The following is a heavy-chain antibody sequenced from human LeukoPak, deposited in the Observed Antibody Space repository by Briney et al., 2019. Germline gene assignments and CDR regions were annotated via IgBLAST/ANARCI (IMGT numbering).Heavy chain of an antibody. Sequence: ASERVSCKTSGYTFTDYDITWVRQAPGQGLEWMGRVSPYNGNTYYSQRFQDRVTITKDTSTGTAYMDLRNLRTDDTAMYYCARNGRVRRVVKDLFEYWGQGTLVAVSS. J-gene: IGHJ4*02. V-gene: IGHV1-18*01. CDR2: VSPYNGNT. CDR3: ARNGRVRRVVKDLFEY. CDR1: GYTFTDYD. D-gene: IGHD3-10*01.